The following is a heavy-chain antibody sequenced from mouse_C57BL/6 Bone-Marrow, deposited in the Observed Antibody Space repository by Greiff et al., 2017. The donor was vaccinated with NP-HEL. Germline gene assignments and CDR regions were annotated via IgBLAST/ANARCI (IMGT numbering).Heavy chain of an antibody. CDR1: GFTFSSYG. V-gene: IGHV5-6*02. CDR2: ISSGGSYT. Sequence: EVMLVESGGDLVKPGGSLKLSCAASGFTFSSYGMSWVRQTPDKRLEWVATISSGGSYTYYPDSVKGRFTISRDNAKNTLYLQMSSLKSEDTAMYYCARSPYDYYAMDYWGQGTSVTVSS. CDR3: ARSPYDYYAMDY. J-gene: IGHJ4*01.